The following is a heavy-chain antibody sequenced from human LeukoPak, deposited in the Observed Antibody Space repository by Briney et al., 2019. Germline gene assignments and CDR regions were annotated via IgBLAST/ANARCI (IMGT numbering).Heavy chain of an antibody. CDR2: IYYSGST. D-gene: IGHD1-26*01. V-gene: IGHV4-39*01. CDR3: ARRSGGREYYFDY. J-gene: IGHJ4*02. Sequence: QASETLSLTCTVSGGSISSSSYYWGWVRQPPGKGLEWIGSIYYSGSTYYNPSLKSRVTISVDTSKNQFSRKLSSVTAADTAVYYCARRSGGREYYFDYWGQGTLVTVSS. CDR1: GGSISSSSYY.